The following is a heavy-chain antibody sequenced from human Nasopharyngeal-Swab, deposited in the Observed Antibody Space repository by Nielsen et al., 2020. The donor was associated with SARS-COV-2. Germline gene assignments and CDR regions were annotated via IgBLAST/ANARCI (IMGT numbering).Heavy chain of an antibody. CDR3: ARGYYDFWSGYAGFDP. CDR1: GFTFSSYW. D-gene: IGHD3-3*01. J-gene: IGHJ5*02. Sequence: GESLKISCAASGFTFSSYWMHWVRQAPGKGLVWVSRINSDGSSTSYADPVKGRFTISRDNAKNTLYLQMNSLRAEDTAVYYCARGYYDFWSGYAGFDPWGQGTLVTASS. V-gene: IGHV3-74*01. CDR2: INSDGSST.